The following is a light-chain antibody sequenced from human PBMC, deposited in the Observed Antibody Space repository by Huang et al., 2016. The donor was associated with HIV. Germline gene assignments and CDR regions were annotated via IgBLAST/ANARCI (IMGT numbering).Light chain of an antibody. CDR1: QSVSSY. Sequence: PGERATLSCRASQSVSSYLAWYQHKPGLAPRLLIYEPSSRATGIPARFSGSGSGTDFTLTISRLEPEDFAVYYCQQRSNWPLTFGGGTKVEIK. J-gene: IGKJ4*01. CDR3: QQRSNWPLT. V-gene: IGKV3-11*01. CDR2: EPS.